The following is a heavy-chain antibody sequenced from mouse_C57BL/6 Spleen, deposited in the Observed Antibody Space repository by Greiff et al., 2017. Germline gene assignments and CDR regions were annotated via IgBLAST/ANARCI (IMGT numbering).Heavy chain of an antibody. CDR3: ARYYYGSSYGYWYFDV. CDR1: GYAFSSSW. V-gene: IGHV1-82*01. D-gene: IGHD1-1*01. Sequence: QVQLKQSGPELVKPGASVKISCKASGYAFSSSWMNWVKQRPGKGLEWIGRIYPGDGDTNYNGKCKGKATLTADKSSSTAYMQLSSLTSEDSAVYFGARYYYGSSYGYWYFDVWGTGTTVTVSS. J-gene: IGHJ1*03. CDR2: IYPGDGDT.